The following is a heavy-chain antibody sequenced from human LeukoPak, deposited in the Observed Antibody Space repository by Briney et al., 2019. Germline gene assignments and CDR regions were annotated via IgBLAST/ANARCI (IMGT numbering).Heavy chain of an antibody. D-gene: IGHD6-19*01. CDR1: GYTFTSYY. CDR3: ARDRPYSSRAAKGFDP. CDR2: INPSGGST. V-gene: IGHV1-46*01. Sequence: ASVKVSCKASGYTFTSYYMHWVRQAPGQGLEWMGIINPSGGSTSYAQEFQGRVTMTRDTSTSTVYMELSSLRSEDTAVYYCARDRPYSSRAAKGFDPWGQGTLVTVSS. J-gene: IGHJ5*02.